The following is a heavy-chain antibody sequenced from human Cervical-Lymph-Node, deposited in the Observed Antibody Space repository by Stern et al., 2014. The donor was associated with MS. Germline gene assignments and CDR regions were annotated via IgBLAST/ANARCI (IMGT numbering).Heavy chain of an antibody. CDR3: ARHQLGYGYAYLRY. V-gene: IGHV4-39*01. D-gene: IGHD5-18*01. CDR1: GDSLSSSTFY. CDR2: VYYSGNT. Sequence: QVQLQESGPGLVKPSDTLSLTCSVSGDSLSSSTFYWGWIRQPPGKGPEWIGSVYYSGNTYYHPSLKRRVTISVDTSKNPFSLRMPSVTAADTAVYYCARHQLGYGYAYLRYWGQGTLVTVSS. J-gene: IGHJ4*02.